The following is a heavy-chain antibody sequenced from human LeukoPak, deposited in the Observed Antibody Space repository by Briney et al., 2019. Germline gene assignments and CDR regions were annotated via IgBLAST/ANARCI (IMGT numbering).Heavy chain of an antibody. Sequence: PGGSLRLSCVASGFTFSDYWIHWVRHAPGKGLVWVSGINGDGSHINYADSVKGRFTVSRDNAKNTVHLQVNSLRAEDTAVYYCARDLRPSDHWGQGTLVTVSS. D-gene: IGHD4-17*01. CDR1: GFTFSDYW. J-gene: IGHJ4*02. CDR3: ARDLRPSDH. V-gene: IGHV3-74*01. CDR2: INGDGSHI.